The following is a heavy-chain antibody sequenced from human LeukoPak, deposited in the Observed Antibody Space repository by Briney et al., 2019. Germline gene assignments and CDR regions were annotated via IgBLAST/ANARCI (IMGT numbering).Heavy chain of an antibody. CDR2: INPNSGGT. V-gene: IGHV1-2*02. J-gene: IGHJ6*03. Sequence: ASVKVSCKASGYTFTSCGISWVRQAPGQGLEWMGWINPNSGGTNYAQKFQGRVTMTRDTSISTAYMELSRLRSDDTAVYYCARDLSSSGFYYYYYYYMDVWGKGTTVTVSS. CDR3: ARDLSSSGFYYYYYYYMDV. D-gene: IGHD6-19*01. CDR1: GYTFTSCG.